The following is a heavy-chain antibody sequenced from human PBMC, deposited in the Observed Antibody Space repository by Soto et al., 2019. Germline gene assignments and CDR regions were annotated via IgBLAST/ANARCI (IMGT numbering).Heavy chain of an antibody. D-gene: IGHD6-19*01. CDR1: GGSISSSNW. J-gene: IGHJ5*02. CDR2: IYHSGST. V-gene: IGHV4-4*02. CDR3: ASTGIAVAGNWFDP. Sequence: TLSLTCAVSGGSISSSNWWSWVRQPPGKGLEWIGEIYHSGSTNYNPSLKSRVTISVDKSKNQFSLKLSSVTAADTAVYYCASTGIAVAGNWFDPWGQGTLVTVSS.